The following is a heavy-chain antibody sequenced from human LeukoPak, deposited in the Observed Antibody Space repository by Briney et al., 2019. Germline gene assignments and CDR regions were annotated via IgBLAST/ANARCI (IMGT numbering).Heavy chain of an antibody. J-gene: IGHJ5*02. CDR3: ARYYDFWSGSYSPDNWFDP. D-gene: IGHD3-3*01. CDR2: INHSGST. Sequence: PSETLSLTCAVYGGSFSGYYWSWIRQTPGKGLEWIGEINHSGSTNYNPSLKSRVTISVDTSKNQFSLKLSSVTAADTAVYYCARYYDFWSGSYSPDNWFDPWGQGTLVTVSS. V-gene: IGHV4-34*01. CDR1: GGSFSGYY.